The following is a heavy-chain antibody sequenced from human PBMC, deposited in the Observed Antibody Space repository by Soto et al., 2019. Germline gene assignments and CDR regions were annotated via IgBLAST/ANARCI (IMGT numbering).Heavy chain of an antibody. D-gene: IGHD2-8*01. CDR3: ASVSPPTYCTNGVCYPYYMDV. CDR1: GFTFSSYS. V-gene: IGHV3-21*01. Sequence: GGSLRLSCAASGFTFSSYSMNWVRQAPGKGLEWVSSISSSSSYIYYADSVKGRFTISRDNAKNSLYLQMNSLRAEDTAVYYCASVSPPTYCTNGVCYPYYMDVWGKGTTVTVSS. J-gene: IGHJ6*03. CDR2: ISSSSSYI.